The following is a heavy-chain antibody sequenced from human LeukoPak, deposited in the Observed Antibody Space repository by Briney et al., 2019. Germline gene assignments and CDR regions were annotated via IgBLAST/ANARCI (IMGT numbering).Heavy chain of an antibody. D-gene: IGHD1-14*01. J-gene: IGHJ3*02. CDR2: ISSSSSYI. CDR1: GFTFSSYS. Sequence: PGGSLRLSCAASGFTFSSYSMNWVRQAPGKGLEWVSSISSSSSYIYYADSVKGRFTISRDNAKNSLYLQMNSLRAEDTAVYYCAREDTGALHAFDIWGQGTMVTVSS. V-gene: IGHV3-21*01. CDR3: AREDTGALHAFDI.